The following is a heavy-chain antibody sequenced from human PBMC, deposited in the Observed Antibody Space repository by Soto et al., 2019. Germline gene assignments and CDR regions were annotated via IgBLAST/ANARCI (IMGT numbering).Heavy chain of an antibody. Sequence: QVQLVQSGAEVKKPGSSVKVSCKASGGTFSSYAISWVRQAPGQGLEWMGGIIPIFGTANYAQKFQGRVTITADESTSTAYMELSSPRSEDTAVYYCGASSSSGGWFDYWGQGTLVTVSS. CDR2: IIPIFGTA. CDR1: GGTFSSYA. D-gene: IGHD6-6*01. J-gene: IGHJ4*02. CDR3: GASSSSGGWFDY. V-gene: IGHV1-69*01.